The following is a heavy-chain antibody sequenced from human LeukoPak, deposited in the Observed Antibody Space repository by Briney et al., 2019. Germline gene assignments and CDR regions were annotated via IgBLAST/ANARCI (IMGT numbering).Heavy chain of an antibody. V-gene: IGHV4-39*07. J-gene: IGHJ4*02. D-gene: IGHD5-12*01. CDR2: IYYSGST. CDR3: ARGRGYDPIDY. CDR1: GGSISSSSYY. Sequence: SETLSLTCTVSGGSISSSSYYWGWIRQPPGKGLEWIGSIYYSGSTYYNPSLKSRVTISVDTSKNQFSLKLSSVTAADTAAYYCARGRGYDPIDYWGQGTLVTVSS.